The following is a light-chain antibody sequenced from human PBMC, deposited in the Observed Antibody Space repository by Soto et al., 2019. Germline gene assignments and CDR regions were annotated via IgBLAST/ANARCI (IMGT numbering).Light chain of an antibody. Sequence: QSALTQPASVSGSPGQSLTISCTGTSSDVGSYNLVSWYQQHPGKAPKLMIYEVSKRPSGVSNRFSGSKSGNTASLTISGLQAEDEADYYCCSYAGSSTPYVFGPGTNLTVL. J-gene: IGLJ1*01. CDR2: EVS. CDR3: CSYAGSSTPYV. CDR1: SSDVGSYNL. V-gene: IGLV2-23*02.